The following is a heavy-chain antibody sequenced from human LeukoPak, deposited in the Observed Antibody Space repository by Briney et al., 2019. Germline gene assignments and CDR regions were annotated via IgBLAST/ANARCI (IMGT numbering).Heavy chain of an antibody. CDR2: IHTNTGNP. V-gene: IGHV7-4-1*02. D-gene: IGHD6-13*01. J-gene: IGHJ1*01. CDR3: GRVGPPTPTIATAGTGYFQH. Sequence: ASVKVSCKASGYTFTTYALNWVRQAPGQGLEWMGWIHTNTGNPTYAQGFTGRFVFSLDTSVNTAYLQISSLKAGDTAVYYCGRVGPPTPTIATAGTGYFQHWGQGTLVTVSS. CDR1: GYTFTTYA.